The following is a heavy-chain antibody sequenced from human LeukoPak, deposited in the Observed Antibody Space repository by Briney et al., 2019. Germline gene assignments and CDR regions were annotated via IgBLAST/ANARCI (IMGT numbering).Heavy chain of an antibody. V-gene: IGHV4-59*01. CDR1: GGSISRYH. D-gene: IGHD5-24*01. J-gene: IGHJ4*02. Sequence: SVTLSLTCTVSGGSISRYHWSWIRQPPEKGLEWIGYIWYSGTTNYNPSLKSRVTMSVDTSKNHFSLRLSSVTAADTAIYYCVRAISDGSGDYWGQGILVTVSA. CDR3: VRAISDGSGDY. CDR2: IWYSGTT.